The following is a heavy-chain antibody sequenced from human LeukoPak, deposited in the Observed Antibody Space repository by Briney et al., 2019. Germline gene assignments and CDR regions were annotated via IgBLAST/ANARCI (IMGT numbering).Heavy chain of an antibody. J-gene: IGHJ4*02. Sequence: SETLSLTCTVSGGSISSSTYFWGWIRQPPGKGLEWIGTIYYSGSTYYNPSLKSRVTISVDSSKNQFSLRLSSVTAADTAVYYCARHRSGWLQSSFDYWGQGTLVTVSS. V-gene: IGHV4-39*01. CDR3: ARHRSGWLQSSFDY. D-gene: IGHD5-24*01. CDR1: GGSISSSTYF. CDR2: IYYSGST.